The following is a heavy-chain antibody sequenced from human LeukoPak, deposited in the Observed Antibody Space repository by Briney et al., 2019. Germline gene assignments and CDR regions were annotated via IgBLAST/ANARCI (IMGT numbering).Heavy chain of an antibody. J-gene: IGHJ6*03. V-gene: IGHV3-7*01. CDR2: IKQDGSDK. D-gene: IGHD2-2*01. Sequence: GGSLRLSCAASGFALSSYWMSWVHQAPGKGLEWVANIKQDGSDKYYVDSVKGRFTISRDNAKNSLYLQMNSLRAEDTAVYYCARNLGYCRTASCHHMDVWGKGTTVTVSS. CDR1: GFALSSYW. CDR3: ARNLGYCRTASCHHMDV.